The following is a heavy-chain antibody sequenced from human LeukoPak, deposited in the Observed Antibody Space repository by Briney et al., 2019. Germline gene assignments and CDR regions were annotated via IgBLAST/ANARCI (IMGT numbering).Heavy chain of an antibody. CDR3: ASGYCGGACQLGGVDM. CDR1: VGSISSYY. V-gene: IGHV4-59*01. D-gene: IGHD2-21*02. J-gene: IGHJ3*02. Sequence: PSETLSLTCTVSVGSISSYYWSWLRQPPGKGLEYIGYTHYSGSTNYNPSLKSRVTISLDTSGNQFSLKLSSVTAADTAVYYCASGYCGGACQLGGVDMWGQGTMVTVSS. CDR2: THYSGST.